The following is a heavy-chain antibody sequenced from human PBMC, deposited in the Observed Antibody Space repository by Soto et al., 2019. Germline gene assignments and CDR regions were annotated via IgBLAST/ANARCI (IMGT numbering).Heavy chain of an antibody. V-gene: IGHV3-48*01. CDR3: ARDNGFVTPFDY. CDR2: ISISSSTI. Sequence: EVQLVESGGGLVQPGGSLRLSCAASGFTFSSYSMNWVRQAPGKGLEWVSYISISSSTIYYADSVKGRFTIPRDNAKNSLYLQMNSLRAEDTAVYYCARDNGFVTPFDYWGQGTLVTVSS. D-gene: IGHD2-21*02. CDR1: GFTFSSYS. J-gene: IGHJ4*02.